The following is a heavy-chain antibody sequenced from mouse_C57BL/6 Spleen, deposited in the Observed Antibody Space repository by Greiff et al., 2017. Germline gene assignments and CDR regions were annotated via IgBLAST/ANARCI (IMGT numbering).Heavy chain of an antibody. J-gene: IGHJ3*01. Sequence: QVQLQQPGAELVKPGASVKLSCKASGYTFTSYWMHWVKQRPGQGLEWIGMIHPNSGSTNYNEKFKSKATLTVDKSSSTAYMQLSSLTSEDSAVYCCARRDYCGSSAWFAYWGQGTLVTVSA. CDR3: ARRDYCGSSAWFAY. D-gene: IGHD1-1*01. CDR2: IHPNSGST. CDR1: GYTFTSYW. V-gene: IGHV1-64*01.